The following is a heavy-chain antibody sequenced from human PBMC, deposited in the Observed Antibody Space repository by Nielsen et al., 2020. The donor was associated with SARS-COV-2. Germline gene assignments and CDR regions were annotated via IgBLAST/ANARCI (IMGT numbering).Heavy chain of an antibody. J-gene: IGHJ6*03. CDR3: ARDWGCTNGVCYFPMSYYYYYMDV. D-gene: IGHD2-8*01. CDR2: IYYSGST. V-gene: IGHV4-30-4*07. Sequence: RQPPGKGLEWIGCIYYSGSTYYNPSLKSRVTISVDTSKNQFSLKLSSVTAADTAVYYCARDWGCTNGVCYFPMSYYYYYMDVWGKGTTVTVSS.